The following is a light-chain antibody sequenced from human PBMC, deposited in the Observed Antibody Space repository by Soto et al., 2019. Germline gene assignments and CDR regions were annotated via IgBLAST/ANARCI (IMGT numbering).Light chain of an antibody. J-gene: IGKJ1*01. CDR1: QSVSNNY. CDR2: GAS. V-gene: IGKV3-20*01. Sequence: EIVLTQSPRTLALTPGESATLSCRASQSVSNNYLAWYQQKPGHAPSLLIYGASNRATGIPDRLSGSGSGTDFTLTISRLDPEDFAVYYCQQYGSSGTCGQGTKVDIK. CDR3: QQYGSSGT.